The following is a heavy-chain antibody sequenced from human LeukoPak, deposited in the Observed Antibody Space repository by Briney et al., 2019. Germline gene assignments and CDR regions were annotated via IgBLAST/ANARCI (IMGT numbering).Heavy chain of an antibody. Sequence: GESLKISCKTSGYNFPNYWIGWVRQMPGKGLEWMGVIYPGNSDTRYSPSFQGQVTISADKSISTAYLQWSSLKASDTAMYYCARQARDFDAIDIWGQGTMVTVSS. CDR1: GYNFPNYW. CDR3: ARQARDFDAIDI. J-gene: IGHJ3*02. D-gene: IGHD3-10*01. CDR2: IYPGNSDT. V-gene: IGHV5-51*01.